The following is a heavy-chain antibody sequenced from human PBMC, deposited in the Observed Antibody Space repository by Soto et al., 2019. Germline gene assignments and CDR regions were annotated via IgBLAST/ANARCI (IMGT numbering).Heavy chain of an antibody. CDR2: ITPSSGST. CDR3: ARDLVPLWNYVRFAPGAQHWFDP. J-gene: IGHJ5*02. Sequence: QVQLVQSGAEVRKPGASVKVSCKASGYTFNNYFMHWVRQAPAQGLEWMGVITPSSGSTTYAQRFKGRLTMTMDTSTSTVYMELGSLRSEDTAVYFCARDLVPLWNYVRFAPGAQHWFDPWGQGTLVTVSS. V-gene: IGHV1-46*02. CDR1: GYTFNNYF. D-gene: IGHD1-7*01.